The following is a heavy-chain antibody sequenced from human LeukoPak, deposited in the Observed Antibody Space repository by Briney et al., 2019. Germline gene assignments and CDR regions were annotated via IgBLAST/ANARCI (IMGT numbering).Heavy chain of an antibody. CDR2: ISATDSRP. D-gene: IGHD5-18*01. J-gene: IGHJ4*02. CDR1: GFTFSIYA. Sequence: GGSLRLSGAASGFTFSIYAMSWVRQAQGKGLEWVSAISATDSRPYYADSVKGRFTISRDNSKSTLYLQLNGLRGEDTAISYCAKDLSYGFDYWGQGTLVTVSS. CDR3: AKDLSYGFDY. V-gene: IGHV3-23*01.